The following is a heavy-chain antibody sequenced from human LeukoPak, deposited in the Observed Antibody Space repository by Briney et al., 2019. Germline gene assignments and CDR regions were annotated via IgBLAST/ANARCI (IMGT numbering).Heavy chain of an antibody. D-gene: IGHD6-19*01. CDR2: IRYNGSNK. V-gene: IGHV3-30*02. J-gene: IGHJ4*02. CDR1: GFTFSSYG. CDR3: AKGGYTSSDALAY. Sequence: GGSLRLSCAASGFTFSSYGIHWVRQAPGKGLEWVAFIRYNGSNKYSADSVKGRFTISRDNSKSTLYLQMSSLRAEDTAVYYCAKGGYTSSDALAYWGQGTLVTVSS.